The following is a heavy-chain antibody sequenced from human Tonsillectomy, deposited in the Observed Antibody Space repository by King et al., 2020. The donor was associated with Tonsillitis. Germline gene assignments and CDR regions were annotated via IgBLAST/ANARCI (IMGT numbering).Heavy chain of an antibody. D-gene: IGHD3-16*01. CDR1: EFTFSNYG. J-gene: IGHJ2*01. CDR2: IAYDASYE. V-gene: IGHV3-30*18. Sequence: QVQLVESGGGVVQPGRSLRLSCAASEFTFSNYGMHWVRQAPGKGLEWVALIAYDASYENYADSVKGRFAISRDNSKNTLYLEMNSLRVEDTAVYYCAKDGIGLSDLYFDLWGRGTLVTVSS. CDR3: AKDGIGLSDLYFDL.